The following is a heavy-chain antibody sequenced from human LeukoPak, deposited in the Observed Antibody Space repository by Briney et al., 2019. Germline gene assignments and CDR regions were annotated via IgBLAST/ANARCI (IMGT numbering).Heavy chain of an antibody. CDR2: IYYSGST. J-gene: IGHJ4*02. CDR3: ATSIAVAGPDY. D-gene: IGHD6-19*01. Sequence: SEILSLTCTVSGGSISSGDYYWSWIRQPPGKGLEWIGYIYYSGSTYYNPSLKSRVTISVDTSKNQFSLKLSSVTAADTAVYYCATSIAVAGPDYWGQGTLVTVSS. CDR1: GGSISSGDYY. V-gene: IGHV4-30-4*01.